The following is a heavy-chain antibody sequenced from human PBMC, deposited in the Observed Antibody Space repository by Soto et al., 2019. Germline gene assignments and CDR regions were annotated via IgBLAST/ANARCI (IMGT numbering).Heavy chain of an antibody. D-gene: IGHD2-2*01. Sequence: SEPLSLTCTVSGGSISRLHWSWFRQPRGKEMEGIVYVYYSGTTIYNPSLKSRVTIAVDSAKNPYSLKLIAVIAADSAVYYCARDLGYCRITSCHPGFDPSGQGTLVTGAS. V-gene: IGHV4-59*11. CDR1: GGSISRLH. CDR2: VYYSGTT. CDR3: ARDLGYCRITSCHPGFDP. J-gene: IGHJ5*02.